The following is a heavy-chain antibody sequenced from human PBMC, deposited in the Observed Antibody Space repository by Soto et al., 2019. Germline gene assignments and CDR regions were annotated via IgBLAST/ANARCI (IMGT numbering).Heavy chain of an antibody. D-gene: IGHD3-22*01. J-gene: IGHJ4*02. CDR1: GYTFNKYP. CDR3: ARKDYYDSGMYYFDY. CDR2: INPGNGDT. V-gene: IGHV1-3*01. Sequence: QVQVVQSGAEVKKPGASVKVSCKTSGYTFNKYPIHWVRQAPGQGLEWMGWINPGNGDTGYSQKFQDRVTITRDTSASTAYMDLSSLRSEDTAVYYCARKDYYDSGMYYFDYWGQGTLVTVSS.